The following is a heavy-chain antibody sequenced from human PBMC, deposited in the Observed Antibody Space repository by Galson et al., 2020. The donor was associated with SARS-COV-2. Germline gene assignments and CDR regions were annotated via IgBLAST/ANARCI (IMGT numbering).Heavy chain of an antibody. J-gene: IGHJ6*03. CDR1: GGPISSYY. CDR3: ARGDVEMATKARDYYYYYYMDV. V-gene: IGHV4-59*01. CDR2: IYYSGST. Sequence: SQTLSLTCTVSGGPISSYYWSWIRQPPGKGPEWIGYIYYSGSTNYNPPLKRRVTISVDTSKNQFSLKLRPVTAADTAVYYCARGDVEMATKARDYYYYYYMDVWGKGTTVTVSS. D-gene: IGHD5-12*01.